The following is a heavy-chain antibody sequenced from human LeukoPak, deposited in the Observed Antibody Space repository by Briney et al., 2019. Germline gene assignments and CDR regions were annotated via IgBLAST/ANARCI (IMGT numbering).Heavy chain of an antibody. D-gene: IGHD1-26*01. CDR1: GGSISSYY. CDR2: IFHSGST. CDR3: ARMTRNSGSSYYYYYYMDV. V-gene: IGHV4-59*12. Sequence: PSETLSLTCTVSGGSISSYYWSWIRQPPGKGLEWMGYIFHSGSTNYNPSLKSRVTISVDTSRNQFSLKLSSVTAADTAVYYCARMTRNSGSSYYYYYYMDVWGKGTTVTISS. J-gene: IGHJ6*03.